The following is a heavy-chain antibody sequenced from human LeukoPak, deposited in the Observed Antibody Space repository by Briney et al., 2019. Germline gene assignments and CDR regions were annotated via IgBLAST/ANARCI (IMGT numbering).Heavy chain of an antibody. D-gene: IGHD3-16*01. CDR3: ASEFGVIPDY. CDR1: GFTFSSYS. V-gene: IGHV3-21*01. CDR2: ISSSSSYI. J-gene: IGHJ4*02. Sequence: GGSLRLSCAASGFTFSSYSMNWVRQAPGKGLEWVSAISSSSSYIYYADSVKGRFTISRDDAKNSLYLQMNSLRAEETAVYYCASEFGVIPDYWGQGTLVTVSS.